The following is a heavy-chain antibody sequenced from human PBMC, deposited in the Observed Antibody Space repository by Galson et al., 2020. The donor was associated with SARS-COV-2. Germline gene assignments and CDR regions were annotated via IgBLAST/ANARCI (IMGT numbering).Heavy chain of an antibody. CDR1: GDSVSSNSAA. CDR2: TYYRSKWYN. J-gene: IGHJ6*02. CDR3: ARAPLIVATIPYYYYGMDV. Sequence: SMSLSLTCAISGDSVSSNSAAWNWIRQSPSRGLEWLGRTYYRSKWYNDYAVSVKSRITINPDTSKNQFSLQLNSVTPEDTAVYYCARAPLIVATIPYYYYGMDVWGQGTTVTVSS. V-gene: IGHV6-1*01. D-gene: IGHD5-12*01.